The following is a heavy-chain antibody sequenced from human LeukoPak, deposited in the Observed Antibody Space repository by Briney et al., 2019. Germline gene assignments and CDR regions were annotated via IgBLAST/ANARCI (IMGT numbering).Heavy chain of an antibody. J-gene: IGHJ4*02. CDR1: GGTFSSYA. D-gene: IGHD6-13*01. CDR2: IIPIFGIA. Sequence: GASVKVSCKASGGTFSSYAISWVRQAPGQGLEWMGRIIPIFGIANYAQKFQGRVTITADKSTSTAYMELSSLRSEDTAVYYCARVVAAAGLDYWGQGTPVTVSS. V-gene: IGHV1-69*04. CDR3: ARVVAAAGLDY.